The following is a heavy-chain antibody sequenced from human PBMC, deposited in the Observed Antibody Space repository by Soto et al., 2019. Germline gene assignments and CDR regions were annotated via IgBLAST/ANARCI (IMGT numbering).Heavy chain of an antibody. CDR2: IYSGGST. J-gene: IGHJ4*02. Sequence: GGSLRLSCAASGFTVSSNYMSWVRQAPGKGLEWVSVIYSGGSTYYADSVKGRFTISRHNSKNTLYLQMNSLRAEDTAVYYCAREAPRSIAVAGAFDYWGQGTLVTVSS. D-gene: IGHD6-19*01. CDR1: GFTVSSNY. V-gene: IGHV3-53*04. CDR3: AREAPRSIAVAGAFDY.